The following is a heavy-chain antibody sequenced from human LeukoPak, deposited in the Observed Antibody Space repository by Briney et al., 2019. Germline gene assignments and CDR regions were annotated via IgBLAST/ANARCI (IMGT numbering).Heavy chain of an antibody. CDR2: ISYDGKNR. CDR1: GFTFSSYA. D-gene: IGHD3-10*02. J-gene: IGHJ6*04. V-gene: IGHV3-30*04. CDR3: AELGITMIGGV. Sequence: GGSLRLSCEASGFTFSSYAMHWVRLAPGKGLEWMAVISYDGKNRYYADSVKGRFTISRDNAKNSLYLQMNSLRAEDTAVYYCAELGITMIGGVWGKGTTVTISS.